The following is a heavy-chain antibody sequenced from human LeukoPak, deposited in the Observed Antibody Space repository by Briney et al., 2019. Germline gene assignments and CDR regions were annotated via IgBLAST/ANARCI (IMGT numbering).Heavy chain of an antibody. V-gene: IGHV3-66*01. D-gene: IGHD3-22*01. Sequence: GGSLRLSCAASGFTVSSNYMSWVRQAPGKGLEWVSVIYSGGSTYYADSVKGRFTISRDNSKNTLYLQMNGLRAEDTAVYYCARDYSAYYDSSGYRDAFDIWGQGTMVTVSS. J-gene: IGHJ3*02. CDR1: GFTVSSNY. CDR3: ARDYSAYYDSSGYRDAFDI. CDR2: IYSGGST.